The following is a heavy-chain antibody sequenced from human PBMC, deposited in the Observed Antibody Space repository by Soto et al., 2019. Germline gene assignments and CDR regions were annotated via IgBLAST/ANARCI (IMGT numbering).Heavy chain of an antibody. J-gene: IGHJ4*02. V-gene: IGHV4-59*12. CDR2: INYSGST. Sequence: SETLSLTCIVSGASIINYYWSWIRQSPGKGLEWIGYINYSGSTNYNPSLKSRVTISVDTSKNQFSLKLSSVTAADTAVYYCASSPPGIAAAGTYYFDYWGQGTLVTVSS. D-gene: IGHD6-13*01. CDR1: GASIINYY. CDR3: ASSPPGIAAAGTYYFDY.